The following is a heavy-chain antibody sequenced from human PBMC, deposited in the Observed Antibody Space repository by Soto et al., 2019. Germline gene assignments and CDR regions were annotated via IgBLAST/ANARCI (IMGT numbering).Heavy chain of an antibody. D-gene: IGHD1-20*01. V-gene: IGHV3-7*02. Sequence: GGSLRLSCAASGLTFSSYWMSWVRQAPGKGLEWVANIKQDGSEKYYVDSVKGRFTISRDNAKNSLYLQMNSLRAEDTAVYYCARVNHYNYRDAFDIWGQGTMVTVSS. CDR2: IKQDGSEK. CDR1: GLTFSSYW. J-gene: IGHJ3*02. CDR3: ARVNHYNYRDAFDI.